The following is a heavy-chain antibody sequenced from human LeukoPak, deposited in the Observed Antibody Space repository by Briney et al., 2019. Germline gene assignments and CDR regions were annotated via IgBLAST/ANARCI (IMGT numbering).Heavy chain of an antibody. J-gene: IGHJ4*02. Sequence: GGSLRLSCAASGFTFSSYWMSWVRQAPGKGLEWVANIKQDGSEKYYVDSVKGRFTISRDNAKNSLYLQMNSLRAEDTAVYYRARDAIVVVTAIPLPYFDYWGQGTLVTVSS. CDR3: ARDAIVVVTAIPLPYFDY. CDR2: IKQDGSEK. D-gene: IGHD2-21*02. V-gene: IGHV3-7*01. CDR1: GFTFSSYW.